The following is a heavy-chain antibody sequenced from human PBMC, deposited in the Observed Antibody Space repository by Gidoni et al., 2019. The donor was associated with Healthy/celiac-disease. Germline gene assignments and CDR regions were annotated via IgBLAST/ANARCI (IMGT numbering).Heavy chain of an antibody. CDR3: AREGLATTVVTTNWFDP. CDR2: IIPILGIA. CDR1: GGTFSRYP. V-gene: IGHV1-69*04. D-gene: IGHD4-17*01. Sequence: QVQLVQSGAEVKKPGSSVKVSCKPSGGTFSRYPISWVRQAPGQGLEWMGRIIPILGIANYAQKFQGRVTITADKSTSTAYMELSSLRSEDTAVYYCAREGLATTVVTTNWFDPWGQGTLVTVSS. J-gene: IGHJ5*02.